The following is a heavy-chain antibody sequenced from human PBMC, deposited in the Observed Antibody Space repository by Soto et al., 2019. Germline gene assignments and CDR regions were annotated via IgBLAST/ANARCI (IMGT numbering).Heavy chain of an antibody. CDR3: ARGNHRWLQVWYFDL. Sequence: QVQLVQSGAEVKKPGSSVTVSCKASGGTFSSYTISWVRQAPGQGLEWMGGIIPIFGTANYAQKFQGRVTITADESTSTAYIELSTLISEVTAVYYCARGNHRWLQVWYFDLWGRGTLVTVSS. J-gene: IGHJ2*01. D-gene: IGHD5-12*01. CDR2: IIPIFGTA. CDR1: GGTFSSYT. V-gene: IGHV1-69*12.